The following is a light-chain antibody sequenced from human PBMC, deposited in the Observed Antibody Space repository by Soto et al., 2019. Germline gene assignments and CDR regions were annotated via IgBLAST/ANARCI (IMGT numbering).Light chain of an antibody. CDR3: QQRSNWPWT. V-gene: IGKV3-11*01. CDR1: QSVSSY. CDR2: DAS. J-gene: IGKJ1*01. Sequence: EIVLTQSPATLSLSPGERATLSCRASQSVSSYLAWYQQKPGQAPRLLIYDASNRATRIPARFSGSESGTEFTLTISSLEPEDFAVYCCQQRSNWPWTFGQGTKVEIK.